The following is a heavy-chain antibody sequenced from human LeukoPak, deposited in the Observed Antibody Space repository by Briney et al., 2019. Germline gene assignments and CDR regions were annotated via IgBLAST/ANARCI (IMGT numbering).Heavy chain of an antibody. CDR1: GFTFSSYW. CDR3: AKDRTLIRGLISRVGDMDV. V-gene: IGHV3-7*01. CDR2: IKQDGSEK. Sequence: GGSLRLSCAASGFTFSSYWMSWVRQAPGKGLEWVANIKQDGSEKYYVDSVKGRFSISRDTSKNTLYLQMNSLRTEDTAMYYCAKDRTLIRGLISRVGDMDVWGKGTTVTISS. J-gene: IGHJ6*03. D-gene: IGHD3-10*01.